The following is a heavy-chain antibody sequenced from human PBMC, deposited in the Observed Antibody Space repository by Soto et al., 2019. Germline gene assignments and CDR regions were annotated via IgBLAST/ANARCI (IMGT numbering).Heavy chain of an antibody. CDR3: ATHENSYANRGFYRPHFEY. Sequence: SETLSLTCTVSGGSISSGDYYWGWIRQPPGKGLEWIATIYYSGSTYYNPSLKSRVTISADTSKNQFSLRLTYVTAADSAVYYCATHENSYANRGFYRPHFEYWRRGTLVTVS. CDR2: IYYSGST. D-gene: IGHD3-22*01. J-gene: IGHJ4*02. V-gene: IGHV4-39*01. CDR1: GGSISSGDYY.